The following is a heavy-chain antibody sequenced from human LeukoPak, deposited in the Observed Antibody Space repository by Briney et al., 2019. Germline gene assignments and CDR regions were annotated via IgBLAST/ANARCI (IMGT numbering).Heavy chain of an antibody. V-gene: IGHV3-66*02. Sequence: GGSLRLSCAASGFTVSSNYMSWVRQAPGKGLEWVSVIYSGGSTYYADSVKGRFTISRDNSKNTLYPQMNSLRAEDTAVYYCARVLPVGYSSGYFFGYWGQGTLVTVSS. CDR2: IYSGGST. J-gene: IGHJ4*02. CDR3: ARVLPVGYSSGYFFGY. CDR1: GFTVSSNY. D-gene: IGHD3-22*01.